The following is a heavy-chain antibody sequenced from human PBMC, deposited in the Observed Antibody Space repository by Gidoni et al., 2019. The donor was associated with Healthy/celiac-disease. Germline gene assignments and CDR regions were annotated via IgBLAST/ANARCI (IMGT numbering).Heavy chain of an antibody. V-gene: IGHV4-39*01. CDR3: ARYITMVRGVGTYYFDY. J-gene: IGHJ4*02. CDR2: IYYSGST. CDR1: GGSISSSSYY. D-gene: IGHD3-10*01. Sequence: QLQLQESGPGLVKPSETLSLTCTVSGGSISSSSYYWGWIRQPPGKGLEWIGSIYYSGSTYYNPSLKSRVTISVDTSKNQFSLKLSSVTAADTAVYYCARYITMVRGVGTYYFDYWGQGTLVTVSS.